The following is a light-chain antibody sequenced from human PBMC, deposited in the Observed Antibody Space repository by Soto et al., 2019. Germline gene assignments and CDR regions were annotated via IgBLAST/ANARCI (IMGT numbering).Light chain of an antibody. CDR3: SSYAGSNNLV. Sequence: QSALTQPPSVSGSPGQSVTISCTGTSSDVGAYNFVSWYQQYPGKAPKLMIYEVSKRPSGVPDRFSGSKSGNTASLTVSGLQAEDEADYYCSSYAGSNNLVVGGGTKLTVL. J-gene: IGLJ3*02. CDR1: SSDVGAYNF. CDR2: EVS. V-gene: IGLV2-8*01.